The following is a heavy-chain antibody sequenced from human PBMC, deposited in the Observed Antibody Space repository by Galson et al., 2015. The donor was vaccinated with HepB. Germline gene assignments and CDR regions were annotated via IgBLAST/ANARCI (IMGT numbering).Heavy chain of an antibody. D-gene: IGHD4-17*01. CDR3: AAHTADGESTFDF. Sequence: SLRLSCAASGFAFSRYAMSWVRQAPGKGLEWVSAISGSDDSTYFADSGKGRFSIFRDNSKNTLYLQPNSLRAEDTAVYYCAAHTADGESTFDFWGQGTLVTVSS. CDR1: GFAFSRYA. J-gene: IGHJ4*02. V-gene: IGHV3-23*01. CDR2: ISGSDDST.